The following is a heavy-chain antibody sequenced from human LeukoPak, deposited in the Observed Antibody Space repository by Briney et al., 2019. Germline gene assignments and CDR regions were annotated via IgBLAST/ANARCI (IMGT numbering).Heavy chain of an antibody. CDR1: GFTFSSHS. D-gene: IGHD5-18*01. CDR3: AKDIGSYGSLYDY. J-gene: IGHJ4*02. V-gene: IGHV3-21*04. Sequence: PGGSLRLSCAASGFTFSSHSMNWVRQAPGKGLEWVSSISSSSSYIYYADSVKGRFTISRGNAKNSLYLQMNSLRAEDTALYYCAKDIGSYGSLYDYWGQGTLVTVSS. CDR2: ISSSSSYI.